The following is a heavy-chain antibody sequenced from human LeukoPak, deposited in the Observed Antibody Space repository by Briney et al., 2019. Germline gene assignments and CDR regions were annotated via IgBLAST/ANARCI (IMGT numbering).Heavy chain of an antibody. CDR1: GFTFSSYA. Sequence: GSLRLSCAASGFTFSSYAMSWVRQAPGKGLEWVSAISGSGGSTYYADSVKGRFTISRDNSKNTLYLQMNSLRAEDTAVYYCAKDRIQLWLRTYYYYGMDVWGQGTTVTVSS. CDR3: AKDRIQLWLRTYYYYGMDV. J-gene: IGHJ6*02. CDR2: ISGSGGST. V-gene: IGHV3-23*01. D-gene: IGHD5-18*01.